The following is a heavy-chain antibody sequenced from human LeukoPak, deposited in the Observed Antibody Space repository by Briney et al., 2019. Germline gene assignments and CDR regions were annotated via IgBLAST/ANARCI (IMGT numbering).Heavy chain of an antibody. CDR1: GFTFSNYA. D-gene: IGHD2-2*01. CDR3: AKESRPQRAFDI. J-gene: IGHJ3*02. Sequence: PGGSLRLSCAASGFTFSNYAMSWVRQAPGKGLEWVSAISGSGGNTYYADSVKGRFTISRDNSKNTLFLQMNSLRAEDTAVYYCAKESRPQRAFDIWGQGTMVTVSS. CDR2: ISGSGGNT. V-gene: IGHV3-23*01.